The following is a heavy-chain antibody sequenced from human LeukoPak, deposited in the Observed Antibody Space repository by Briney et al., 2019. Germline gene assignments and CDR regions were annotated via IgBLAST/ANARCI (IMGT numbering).Heavy chain of an antibody. V-gene: IGHV4-34*01. CDR1: GGSFSGYY. D-gene: IGHD6-13*01. Sequence: PSETLSLTCAVYGGSFSGYYWSWIRQPPGKGLEWIGEINHSGSTNYNPSLKSRVTISVDTPKNQFSLKLSSVTAADTAVYYCARGHSSSWYGGAFDIWGQGTMVTVSS. J-gene: IGHJ3*02. CDR3: ARGHSSSWYGGAFDI. CDR2: INHSGST.